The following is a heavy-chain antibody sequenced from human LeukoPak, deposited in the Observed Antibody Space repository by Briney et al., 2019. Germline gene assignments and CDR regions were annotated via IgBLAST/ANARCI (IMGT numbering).Heavy chain of an antibody. CDR1: GFTFSSYA. CDR3: ARDLGAGYSSS. Sequence: GGSLRLSCAASGFTFSSYAMSWVRQAPGKGLEWVSDINGSGGSTYYADSVKGRFTISRDNAKNSLYLQMNSLRAEDTAVYYCARDLGAGYSSSWGQGTLVTVSS. CDR2: INGSGGST. D-gene: IGHD6-13*01. V-gene: IGHV3-23*01. J-gene: IGHJ4*02.